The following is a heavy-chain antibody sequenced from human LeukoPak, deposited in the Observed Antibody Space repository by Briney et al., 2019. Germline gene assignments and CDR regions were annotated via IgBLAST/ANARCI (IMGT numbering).Heavy chain of an antibody. D-gene: IGHD3-22*01. CDR3: ARDLGDSSGYYLAFDY. V-gene: IGHV4-31*03. CDR2: IYYSGST. J-gene: IGHJ4*02. CDR1: GGSISSGGYY. Sequence: TLSLTCTVSGGSISSGGYYWSWIRQHPGKGLEWIGYIYYSGSTYYNPSLKSRVTISVDTSKNQFSLKLSSVTAADTAVYYCARDLGDSSGYYLAFDYWGQGTLVTVSS.